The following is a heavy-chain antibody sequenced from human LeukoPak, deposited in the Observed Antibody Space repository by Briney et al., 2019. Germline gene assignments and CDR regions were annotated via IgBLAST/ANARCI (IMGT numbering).Heavy chain of an antibody. CDR1: GFTFDDYN. D-gene: IGHD6-19*01. V-gene: IGHV3-43*01. J-gene: IGHJ4*02. Sequence: GGSLRLSCAASGFTFDDYNMHWVRQAPGKGLEWVSLIRWDGGSTYYADSVKGRFTISRDNSKNTLYLQMNSLRAEDTAGYYCARDQGSPVAATSYFDYWGQGTLVTVSS. CDR3: ARDQGSPVAATSYFDY. CDR2: IRWDGGST.